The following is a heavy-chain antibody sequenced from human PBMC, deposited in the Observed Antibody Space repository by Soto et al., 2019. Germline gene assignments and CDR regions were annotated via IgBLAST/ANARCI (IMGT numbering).Heavy chain of an antibody. CDR2: ISHTGDT. CDR3: ARIVVGVTVDL. J-gene: IGHJ4*02. Sequence: PSETLSLTCTVSDASVWSDSYFWTWIRQPPGKGLEWIAYISHTGDTNYNPSLKSRVTISIDTSRNQFSLTVTSVTAVDTAVYFCARIVVGVTVDLWGQGSLVTVSS. V-gene: IGHV4-61*01. D-gene: IGHD1-26*01. CDR1: DASVWSDSYF.